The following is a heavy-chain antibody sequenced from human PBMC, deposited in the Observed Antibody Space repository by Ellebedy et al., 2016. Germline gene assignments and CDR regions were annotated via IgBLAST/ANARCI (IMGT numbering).Heavy chain of an antibody. V-gene: IGHV3-23*01. J-gene: IGHJ4*02. Sequence: GGSLRLSXAASGFTFSSYAMNWVRQAPGKGLEWLSGITSSGGRTYYADSVKGRFTISRDNSKSTLYLQMNSLRAEDTAVYYCAKVTAWYSSTWYTEDWGQGVLVTVSS. D-gene: IGHD6-13*01. CDR2: ITSSGGRT. CDR3: AKVTAWYSSTWYTED. CDR1: GFTFSSYA.